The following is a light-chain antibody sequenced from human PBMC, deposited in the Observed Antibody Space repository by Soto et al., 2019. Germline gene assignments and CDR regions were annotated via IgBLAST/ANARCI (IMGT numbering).Light chain of an antibody. CDR2: DPS. V-gene: IGKV3-15*01. Sequence: IVMTQAPVTLSVSPGERATLSCRAIQRVSSNLAWYQQKPGQPHRLLIYDPSTRATGIPFRFSGSGSGTEVPLSTSILQSEDFAVYYCHQYKNGPLTFGGGTKLEIK. CDR1: QRVSSN. CDR3: HQYKNGPLT. J-gene: IGKJ4*01.